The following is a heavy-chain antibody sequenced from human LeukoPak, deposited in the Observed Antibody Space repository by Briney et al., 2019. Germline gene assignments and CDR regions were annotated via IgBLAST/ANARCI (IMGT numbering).Heavy chain of an antibody. J-gene: IGHJ6*03. D-gene: IGHD3-16*02. CDR3: ARDIDSYYYMDV. Sequence: GGSLRLSCAGSGFTFSNYGMHWVRQAPGKGLEWVAVISYDGSNKYYADSVKGRFTISRDNSKNTLYLQMNSLRAEDTAVYYCARDIDSYYYMDVWGKGTTVTVSS. CDR1: GFTFSNYG. V-gene: IGHV3-30*03. CDR2: ISYDGSNK.